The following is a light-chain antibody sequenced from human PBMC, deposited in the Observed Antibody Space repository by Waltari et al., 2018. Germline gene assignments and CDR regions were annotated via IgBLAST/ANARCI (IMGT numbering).Light chain of an antibody. CDR3: SSYTTSSAPAV. V-gene: IGLV2-14*01. CDR1: DSDVGAYDF. CDR2: EVS. J-gene: IGLJ1*01. Sequence: QSALTQPASVSGSPGQSITISCSGTDSDVGAYDFVSWYQQHPGKAPHLIIYEVSNRPSGISNRFSAATPGNTASLTISGLQAEDAADYYCSSYTTSSAPAVFGTGTRVTVL.